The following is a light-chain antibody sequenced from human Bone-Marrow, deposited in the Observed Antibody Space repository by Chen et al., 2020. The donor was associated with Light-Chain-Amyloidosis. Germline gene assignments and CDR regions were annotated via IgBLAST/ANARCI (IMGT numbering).Light chain of an antibody. Sequence: QSALTHPASVAGSPVQSITISCTGTSSDVGGDNHVYWYHQHPDKAPKLMIYEVTKRPSWVPDRFSGSKSGNTASLTISGLQTEDEADYFCSSYTITNTLVFGSGTRVTVL. CDR2: EVT. J-gene: IGLJ1*01. V-gene: IGLV2-14*01. CDR1: SSDVGGDNH. CDR3: SSYTITNTLV.